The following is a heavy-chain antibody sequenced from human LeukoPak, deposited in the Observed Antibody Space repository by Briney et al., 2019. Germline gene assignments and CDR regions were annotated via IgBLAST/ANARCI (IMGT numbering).Heavy chain of an antibody. Sequence: ASVKVSCKASGCTFSDYYMHWVRQAPGLGLEWMGWINPNSGDTHYARKFQGRVTLTRDTSISTAYMELSRLTSDDTAVYYCAKVGAGTCCHFEYWGQGALVTVSS. V-gene: IGHV1-2*02. J-gene: IGHJ4*02. CDR1: GCTFSDYY. D-gene: IGHD2-15*01. CDR3: AKVGAGTCCHFEY. CDR2: INPNSGDT.